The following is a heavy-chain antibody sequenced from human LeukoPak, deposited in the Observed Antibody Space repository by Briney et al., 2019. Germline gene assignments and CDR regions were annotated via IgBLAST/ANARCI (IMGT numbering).Heavy chain of an antibody. CDR3: ARDYYDSSGSRKYNWFDP. CDR1: GFTFSSYS. CDR2: ISSSGSTI. Sequence: GGSLRLSCAASGFTFSSYSMNWVRQAPGKGLEWVSYISSSGSTIYYADSVKGRFTISRDNAKNSLYLQMNSLRAEDTAVYYCARDYYDSSGSRKYNWFDPWGQGTLVTVSS. J-gene: IGHJ5*02. V-gene: IGHV3-48*04. D-gene: IGHD3-22*01.